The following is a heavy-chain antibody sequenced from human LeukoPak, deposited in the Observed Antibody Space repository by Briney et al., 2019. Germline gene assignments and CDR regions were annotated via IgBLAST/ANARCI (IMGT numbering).Heavy chain of an antibody. CDR1: RFTFRSYG. V-gene: IGHV3-30*18. D-gene: IGHD6-19*01. CDR3: AKDATPVAEYYFDY. J-gene: IGHJ4*02. Sequence: GISLTLSCAASRFTFRSYGMQWVGPAPAKGVEWVAVISYDGSNKYYADSVKGRFTISRDNSKNTLYLQMNSLRAEDTAVYYCAKDATPVAEYYFDYWGQGTLVTVSS. CDR2: ISYDGSNK.